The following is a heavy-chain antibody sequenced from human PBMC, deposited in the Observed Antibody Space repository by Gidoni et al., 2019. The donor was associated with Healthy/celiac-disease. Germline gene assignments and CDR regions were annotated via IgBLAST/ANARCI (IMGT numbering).Heavy chain of an antibody. Sequence: ELQLLESGGGLVQPGGSLRLSCAASGFTFSSYAMSWVRQAPGKGLEWVSAISGSGGSTYYADSVKGRFTISRDNSKNTLYLQMNSLRAEDTSVYYCAKTARQWLVPSQFDYWGQGTLVTVSS. J-gene: IGHJ4*02. CDR3: AKTARQWLVPSQFDY. CDR2: ISGSGGST. V-gene: IGHV3-23*01. CDR1: GFTFSSYA. D-gene: IGHD6-19*01.